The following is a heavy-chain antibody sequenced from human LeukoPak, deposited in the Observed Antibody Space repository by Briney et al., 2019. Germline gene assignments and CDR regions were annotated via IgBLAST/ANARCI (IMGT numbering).Heavy chain of an antibody. D-gene: IGHD6-13*01. CDR3: SVGSSWYSPYTFDI. Sequence: SGTLSLTCTVSGGSISSYYWSWIRQPPGKGLEWIGYIYYSGSTNYNPSLKSRVTISVDTSKNQFSLKLSSVTAADTAVYYCSVGSSWYSPYTFDIWGQGTMVTVSS. V-gene: IGHV4-59*08. J-gene: IGHJ3*02. CDR1: GGSISSYY. CDR2: IYYSGST.